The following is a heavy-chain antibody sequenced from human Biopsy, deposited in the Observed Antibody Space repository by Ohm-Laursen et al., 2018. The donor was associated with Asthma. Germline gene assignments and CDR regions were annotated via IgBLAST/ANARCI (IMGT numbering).Heavy chain of an antibody. CDR3: VRDGTDDAFDI. V-gene: IGHV3-30*06. J-gene: IGHJ3*02. CDR1: GFSFSNFA. CDR2: ISKDASTQ. Sequence: RSLRLSCAASGFSFSNFAIHWVRQAPGKGLEWVGVISKDASTQDYADSVKGRFTMARDNSKNTLDLQMNSLREEDTAVYYCVRDGTDDAFDIWGQGIVVSVSS. D-gene: IGHD1-1*01.